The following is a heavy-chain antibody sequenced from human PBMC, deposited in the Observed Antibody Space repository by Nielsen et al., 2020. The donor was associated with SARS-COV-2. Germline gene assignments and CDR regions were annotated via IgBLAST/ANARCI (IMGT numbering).Heavy chain of an antibody. D-gene: IGHD4-23*01. CDR2: ISGSGGST. Sequence: GESLKISCVASGFTFSSYAMSWVRQAPGKGLEWVSAISGSGGSTYYADSVKGRFTISRDNSKNTLYLQMNSLRAEDTAVYYCAKDLEHGGNPTTDYFDLWGRGTLVTVSS. J-gene: IGHJ2*01. CDR3: AKDLEHGGNPTTDYFDL. CDR1: GFTFSSYA. V-gene: IGHV3-23*01.